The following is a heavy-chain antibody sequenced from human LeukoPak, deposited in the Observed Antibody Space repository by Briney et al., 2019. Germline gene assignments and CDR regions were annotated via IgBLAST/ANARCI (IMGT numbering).Heavy chain of an antibody. J-gene: IGHJ4*02. CDR3: ARWISSGHITQGYYFDY. V-gene: IGHV4-34*09. Sequence: SETLSLTCAVYGDSFSGYFWSWIRQSPAKGLEWFGEVDDRGNIFYNPSLKSRVTISVDTSKNQFSLKLSSVTAADTAVYYCARWISSGHITQGYYFDYWGQGTLVTVSS. D-gene: IGHD3-22*01. CDR1: GDSFSGYF. CDR2: VDDRGNI.